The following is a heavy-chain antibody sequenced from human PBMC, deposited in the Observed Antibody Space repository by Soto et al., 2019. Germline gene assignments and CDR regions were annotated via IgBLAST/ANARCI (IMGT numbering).Heavy chain of an antibody. V-gene: IGHV4-4*07. CDR2: ISTSGCT. CDR1: GGSISSYY. J-gene: IGHJ5*02. CDR3: VRVGMIGTVLGSWFDP. Sequence: SETLSLTCSVSGGSISSYYWSWIRQPAGKGLEWVGRISTSGCTNYNPSLKSRVTMSVDTSKNHFSLNLRSVTAADMAFYYCVRVGMIGTVLGSWFDPWGQGTLVTVSS. D-gene: IGHD2-21*01.